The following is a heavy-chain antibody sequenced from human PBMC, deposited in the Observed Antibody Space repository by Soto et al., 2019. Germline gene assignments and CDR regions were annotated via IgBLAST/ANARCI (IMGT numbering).Heavy chain of an antibody. CDR1: VDSASSYY. V-gene: IGHV4-59*08. CDR2: IHYSGSA. J-gene: IGHJ2*01. Sequence: QVQLQESGPGLVKPSETLSLTCTVSVDSASSYYWSWLRQPPGKGLEWIGYIHYSGSANYNPSLKKRVSIAVDTSNNQFSLKLSSLTAADTAIYYCARHAMAVAGTGYFDLWGRGTLLPVSS. CDR3: ARHAMAVAGTGYFDL. D-gene: IGHD6-19*01.